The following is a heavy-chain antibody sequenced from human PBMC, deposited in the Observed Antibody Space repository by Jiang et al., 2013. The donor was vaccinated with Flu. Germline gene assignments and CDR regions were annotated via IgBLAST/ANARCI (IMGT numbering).Heavy chain of an antibody. J-gene: IGHJ6*02. CDR3: ARVGGVGVASNNLYYYGMDV. V-gene: IGHV4-59*12. D-gene: IGHD3-16*01. CDR2: IYYSGST. Sequence: PGLVKPSETLSLTCTVSGGSISSYYWSWIRQPPGKGLEWIGYIYYSGSTNYNPSLKSRVTISVDTSKNQFSLSVSSVTAADTAVYYCARVGGVGVASNNLYYYGMDVWGQGTTVTVSS. CDR1: GGSISSYY.